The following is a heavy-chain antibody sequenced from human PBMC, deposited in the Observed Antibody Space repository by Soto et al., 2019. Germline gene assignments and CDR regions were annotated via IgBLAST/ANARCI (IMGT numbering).Heavy chain of an antibody. CDR1: GGSISSSSYF. Sequence: PSETLSLTCTVSGGSISSSSYFWGWIRQPPGKGLEWIGKIYYSGSTYYNPSLKSRVTISVDTSKNQLSLRLTSMTAADTAVYYCARNYGDYFNYWGQGALVTVSS. V-gene: IGHV4-39*01. CDR3: ARNYGDYFNY. J-gene: IGHJ4*02. D-gene: IGHD4-17*01. CDR2: IYYSGST.